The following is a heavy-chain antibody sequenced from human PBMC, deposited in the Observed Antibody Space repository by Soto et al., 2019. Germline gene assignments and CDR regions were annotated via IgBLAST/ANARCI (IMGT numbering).Heavy chain of an antibody. V-gene: IGHV4-59*01. D-gene: IGHD3-22*01. Sequence: SETLSLTCTVSGGSISSYYWSWIRQPPGKGLEWIGYIYYSGSTNYNPSLKSRVTISVDTSKNQFSLKLSSVTAADTAVYYCAREYYYDSSGYYPPWFDPWGQGTLVTVSS. J-gene: IGHJ5*02. CDR1: GGSISSYY. CDR3: AREYYYDSSGYYPPWFDP. CDR2: IYYSGST.